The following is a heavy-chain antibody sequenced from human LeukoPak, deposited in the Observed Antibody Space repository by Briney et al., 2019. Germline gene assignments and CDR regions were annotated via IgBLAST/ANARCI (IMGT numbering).Heavy chain of an antibody. Sequence: MPSETLSLTCAVYVGSFSGYYWSWIRQPPGKGLEWIGEINHSGSTNYNSSLKSRVTISVDTSKNQFSLKLSSVTAADTAVYYCARGYYGSGSHCCHMEVWGKGTTITVS. V-gene: IGHV4-34*01. CDR1: VGSFSGYY. CDR2: INHSGST. J-gene: IGHJ6*03. CDR3: ARGYYGSGSHCCHMEV. D-gene: IGHD3-10*01.